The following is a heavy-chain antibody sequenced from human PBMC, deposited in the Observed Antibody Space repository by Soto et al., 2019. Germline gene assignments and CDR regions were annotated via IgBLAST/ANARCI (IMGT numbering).Heavy chain of an antibody. D-gene: IGHD1-1*01. CDR1: GGTFSSYA. CDR3: ARDGRYNWTDFRYYYGMDV. J-gene: IGHJ6*02. CDR2: IIPIFGTA. Sequence: SVKVSCKASGGTFSSYAISWVRQAPGQGLEWMGGIIPIFGTANYAQKFQGRVTITADESTSTAYMELSSLRSEDTAVYYCARDGRYNWTDFRYYYGMDVWGQGTTVTVSS. V-gene: IGHV1-69*13.